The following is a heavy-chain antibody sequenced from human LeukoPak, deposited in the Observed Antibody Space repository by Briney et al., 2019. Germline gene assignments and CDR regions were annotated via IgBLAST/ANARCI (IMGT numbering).Heavy chain of an antibody. V-gene: IGHV1-2*02. D-gene: IGHD5-18*01. CDR1: GYTFSGYY. CDR2: INPNSGGT. CDR3: ARVVGGTSMIDY. J-gene: IGHJ4*02. Sequence: ASVKVSCKASGYTFSGYYIHWVRQAPGQGLEWMGWINPNSGGTNYAQRFQGRVTMTRDTSISTAYMELSRLRSDDTAVYYCARVVGGTSMIDYWGQGTLVTVSS.